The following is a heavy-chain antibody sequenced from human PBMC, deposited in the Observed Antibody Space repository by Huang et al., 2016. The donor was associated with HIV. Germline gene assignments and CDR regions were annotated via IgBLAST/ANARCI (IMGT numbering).Heavy chain of an antibody. Sequence: QVRLEQWGEGSLKPSETLSLTCAVYGASFSTYFWSWVRHSPDKRLQWIGEIKLGVPSNSNPAFKGWGVMSIDTPNNQFSLTLRAMSAADAAIYYCARLPTPSYYDTWSISPVEEDFFYFNLDLWGRGTPVTVS. V-gene: IGHV4-34*02. D-gene: IGHD3-16*01. CDR1: GASFSTYF. J-gene: IGHJ6*02. CDR2: IKLGVPS. CDR3: ARLPTPSYYDTWSISPVEEDFFYFNLDL.